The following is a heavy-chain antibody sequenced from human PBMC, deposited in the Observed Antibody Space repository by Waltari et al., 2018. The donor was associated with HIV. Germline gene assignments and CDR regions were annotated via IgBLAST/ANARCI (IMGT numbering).Heavy chain of an antibody. V-gene: IGHV3-53*01. D-gene: IGHD3-10*01. Sequence: EVLLTESGGRLIQTGGSLGLSCVASTFPISHRPVTWVRQASGGPLEWVAVIDPDDTTHYADSVRGRFTSSRVRSRTSVLLLMNSLVADDTAIYYCATGVRYYGPWGQGTRVTVSS. CDR1: TFPISHRP. CDR2: IDPDDTT. J-gene: IGHJ5*02. CDR3: ATGVRYYGP.